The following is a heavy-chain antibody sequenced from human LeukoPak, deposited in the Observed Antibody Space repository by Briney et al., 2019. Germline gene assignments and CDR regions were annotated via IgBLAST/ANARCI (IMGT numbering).Heavy chain of an antibody. CDR3: AREIRKGYYDSSGSVFDY. V-gene: IGHV3-21*01. J-gene: IGHJ4*02. D-gene: IGHD3-22*01. CDR1: GFTFSSYS. CDR2: ISSSSSSYI. Sequence: GGSPRLSCAASGFTFSSYSMNWVRQAPGKGLEWVSSISSSSSSYIYYADSVKGRFTISRDNAKNSLYLQMNSLRAEDTAVYYCAREIRKGYYDSSGSVFDYWGQGTLVTVSS.